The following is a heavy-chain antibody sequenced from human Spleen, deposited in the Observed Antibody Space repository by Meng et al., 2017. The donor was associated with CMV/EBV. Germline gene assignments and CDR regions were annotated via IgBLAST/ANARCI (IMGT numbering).Heavy chain of an antibody. CDR3: AKGRYQLLINWFDP. D-gene: IGHD2-2*01. CDR1: GFTFSNAW. V-gene: IGHV3-15*01. J-gene: IGHJ5*02. Sequence: SGFTFSNAWMSWVRQAPGKGLEWVGRIKSKTDGGTTDYAAPVKGRFTISRDDSKNTLYLQMNSLRAEDTAVYYCAKGRYQLLINWFDPWGQGTLVTVSS. CDR2: IKSKTDGGTT.